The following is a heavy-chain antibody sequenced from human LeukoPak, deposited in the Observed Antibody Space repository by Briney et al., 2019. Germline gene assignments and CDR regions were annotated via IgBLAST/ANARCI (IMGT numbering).Heavy chain of an antibody. CDR3: AKGGMIRFLEWLSEFDY. V-gene: IGHV3-23*01. CDR2: VSGSGGST. D-gene: IGHD3-3*01. Sequence: GRSLRLSCAASGFTFSSYAMSGVRQAPGKWLEWVSAVSGSGGSTYYADSVKGRFTISRDNSKNTLYLQMNSLRAEDTAVYYCAKGGMIRFLEWLSEFDYWGQGTLVTVSS. CDR1: GFTFSSYA. J-gene: IGHJ4*02.